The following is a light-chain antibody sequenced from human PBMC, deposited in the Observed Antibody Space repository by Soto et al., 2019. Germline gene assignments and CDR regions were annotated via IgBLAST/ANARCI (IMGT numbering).Light chain of an antibody. V-gene: IGKV3-20*01. CDR1: PSVSSSR. CDR3: QQYGYSPIT. J-gene: IGKJ5*01. Sequence: EIVLTQSPGTLSLSPGQRATLSCRPSPSVSSSRFAGYQHKPAQAPRLLIYAASSRATGSTDRFSGGGSGTAFSLPISRLEPEDFAVYYCQQYGYSPITFGQGTRLEIK. CDR2: AAS.